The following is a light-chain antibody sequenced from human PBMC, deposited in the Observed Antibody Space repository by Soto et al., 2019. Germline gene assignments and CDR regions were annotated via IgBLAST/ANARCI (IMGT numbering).Light chain of an antibody. CDR1: QSISSW. Sequence: DIQMTQSPSTLSASVGDRVTITCRASQSISSWLAWYQQKPGKAPKLLIYDASSLESGVPSRFSGSGSGTEFTLTISSLHPHDFATYYCQQYNSYLWTFGQGTKVEIK. CDR3: QQYNSYLWT. J-gene: IGKJ1*01. CDR2: DAS. V-gene: IGKV1-5*01.